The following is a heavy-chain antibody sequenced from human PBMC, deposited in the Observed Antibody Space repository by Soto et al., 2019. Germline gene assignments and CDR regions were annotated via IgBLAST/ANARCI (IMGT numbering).Heavy chain of an antibody. CDR1: AGAISSGCYS. CDR2: IYRRGNS. Sequence: SQTLSRTCAVSAGAISSGCYSWSWMRRPPRKCLECIGSIYRRGNSFYSPSLKTRVTISVGRSRNQFSLKLSSVTAADTAVYYCARVPPQGHGSGYYWKDAFDIRGRETMVTV. CDR3: ARVPPQGHGSGYYWKDAFDI. D-gene: IGHD3-22*01. J-gene: IGHJ3*02. V-gene: IGHV4-30-2*01.